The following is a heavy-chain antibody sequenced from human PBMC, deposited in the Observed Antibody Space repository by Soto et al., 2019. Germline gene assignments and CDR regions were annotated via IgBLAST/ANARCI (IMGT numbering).Heavy chain of an antibody. D-gene: IGHD6-19*01. CDR3: ARQTPAVTVFDY. V-gene: IGHV5-51*01. Sequence: GECLKISSTSSGDTFSAYWIGRVRQTPGKGLEWMGIIYPGDSDTRYSPSFQGQVTISADKSISTAYLQWTSLKASDTAMYYCARQTPAVTVFDYWGQGTPVTVSS. J-gene: IGHJ4*02. CDR2: IYPGDSDT. CDR1: GDTFSAYW.